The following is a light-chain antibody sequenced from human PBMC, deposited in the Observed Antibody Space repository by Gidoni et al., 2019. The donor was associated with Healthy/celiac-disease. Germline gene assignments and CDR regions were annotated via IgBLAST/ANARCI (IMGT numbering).Light chain of an antibody. CDR1: QSVSSSY. V-gene: IGKV3-20*01. J-gene: IGKJ1*01. CDR3: QQYGSSPWT. Sequence: EIVLTQSPGTLSLSPGERATISCRASQSVSSSYLAWYQQKPGQAPRLLIYGASSRATGIPDRFSGSVSGTDFTLTISRLEPEDFAVYYCQQYGSSPWTFGQGTKVEIK. CDR2: GAS.